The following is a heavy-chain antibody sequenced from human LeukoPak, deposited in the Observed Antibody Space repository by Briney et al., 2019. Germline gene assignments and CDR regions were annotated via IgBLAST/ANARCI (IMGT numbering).Heavy chain of an antibody. J-gene: IGHJ3*01. V-gene: IGHV3-23*01. Sequence: GGSLRLSCAASGFTFSSYAMSWVRQAPGKGLEWVSAISGSGGSTYYADSVKGRFTISRDNSKNTLYLQMNSLRAEDTAVYYCAKDGRYYYGSGSYPPGWGQGTMVTVSS. D-gene: IGHD3-10*01. CDR3: AKDGRYYYGSGSYPPG. CDR1: GFTFSSYA. CDR2: ISGSGGST.